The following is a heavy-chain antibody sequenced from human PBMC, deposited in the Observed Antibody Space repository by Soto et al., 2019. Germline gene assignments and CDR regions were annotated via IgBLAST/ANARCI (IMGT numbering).Heavy chain of an antibody. D-gene: IGHD5-12*01. V-gene: IGHV1-69*12. CDR3: ARVLNSGWYYYYGMDV. J-gene: IGHJ6*02. Sequence: QVQLVQSGAEVKKPGSSVKVSCKASGGTFSSYAISWVRQAPGQGLEWMGGIIPIFGTANYAQKFQGRVTITADEXTXXAYMELSSLRSEDTAVYYCARVLNSGWYYYYGMDVWGQGTTVTVSS. CDR1: GGTFSSYA. CDR2: IIPIFGTA.